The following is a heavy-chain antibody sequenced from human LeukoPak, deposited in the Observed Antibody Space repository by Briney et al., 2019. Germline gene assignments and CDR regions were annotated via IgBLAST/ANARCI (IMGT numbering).Heavy chain of an antibody. CDR3: ARDNSVGDYASWFDP. J-gene: IGHJ5*02. D-gene: IGHD1-26*01. Sequence: GASVKVSCKASGYTFTNYYMHWVRQAPGQGLEWLGLITPSGGSTGYAQKFQGRVTMTRDMSTSTDYMELSSLRSEDTAVYYCARDNSVGDYASWFDPWGQGTLVTVSS. CDR1: GYTFTNYY. V-gene: IGHV1-46*01. CDR2: ITPSGGST.